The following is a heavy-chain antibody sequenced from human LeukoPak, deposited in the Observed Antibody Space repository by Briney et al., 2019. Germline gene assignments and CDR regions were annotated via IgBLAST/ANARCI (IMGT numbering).Heavy chain of an antibody. CDR1: GFTFSSLP. CDR2: ITGSGGST. D-gene: IGHD3-10*01. V-gene: IGHV3-23*01. CDR3: AKSRSSGSYCIDY. J-gene: IGHJ4*02. Sequence: PGGSLSLPCAAPGFTFSSLPMTGAAQAPGKGLEWAPGITGSGGSTYYADPVKGRFTISRDNSKNTLSLQMNSLRAEDTAVYYCAKSRSSGSYCIDYWGQGTLVTVSS.